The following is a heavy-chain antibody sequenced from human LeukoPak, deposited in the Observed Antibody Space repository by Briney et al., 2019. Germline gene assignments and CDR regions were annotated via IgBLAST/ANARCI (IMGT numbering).Heavy chain of an antibody. CDR2: ISGSGGST. CDR1: GFTFSSYA. Sequence: PGGSLRLSCAASGFTFSSYAMSWVRQAPGKGLEWVSAISGSGGSTYYADSVKGRFTISRDNSKNTLYLQMNSLRAEGTAVYYCSRFLEWLSYFDYWGQGTLVTVSS. D-gene: IGHD3-3*01. J-gene: IGHJ4*02. V-gene: IGHV3-23*01. CDR3: SRFLEWLSYFDY.